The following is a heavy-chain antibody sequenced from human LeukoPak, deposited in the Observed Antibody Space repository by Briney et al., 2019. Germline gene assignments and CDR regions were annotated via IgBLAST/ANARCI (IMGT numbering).Heavy chain of an antibody. J-gene: IGHJ5*02. Sequence: GGSLRLSCAASGFTFSSYAMTWVRQAPGKGLEWVSAISGGGVNTYYADSVKGRFTISRDNSKNMLYLQMNSLRAEDTAVYYCAKTLGYSGYFSPWGQGTLVTVSS. CDR1: GFTFSSYA. D-gene: IGHD3-22*01. CDR3: AKTLGYSGYFSP. V-gene: IGHV3-23*01. CDR2: ISGGGVNT.